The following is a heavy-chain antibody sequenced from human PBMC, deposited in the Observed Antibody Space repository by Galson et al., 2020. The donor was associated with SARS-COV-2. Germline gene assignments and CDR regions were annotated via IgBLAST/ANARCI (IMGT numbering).Heavy chain of an antibody. D-gene: IGHD3-9*01. CDR3: ARYVILTNFYY. CDR1: GGSISSGSYY. CDR2: IYTSGST. J-gene: IGHJ4*02. Sequence: SETLSLTCTVPGGSISSGSYYWSWIRQPAGKGLEWLGRIYTSGSTNYNPSLKSRVTISVDTSKTKFSLKLSSVTAADTAVYYCARYVILTNFYYWGQGTLVIFSS. V-gene: IGHV4-61*02.